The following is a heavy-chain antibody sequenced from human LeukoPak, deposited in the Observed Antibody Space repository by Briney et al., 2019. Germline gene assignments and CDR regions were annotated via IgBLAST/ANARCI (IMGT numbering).Heavy chain of an antibody. CDR2: IIPILGIA. Sequence: GASVKVSCKASGGTFSSYAISWVRQAPGQGLEWMGRIIPILGIANYAQKFQGRVTITADKSTSTAYMELSSLRSEDTAVYYCARAGFGELLPRTLDYWGQGTLVTVSS. J-gene: IGHJ4*02. CDR1: GGTFSSYA. CDR3: ARAGFGELLPRTLDY. D-gene: IGHD3-10*01. V-gene: IGHV1-69*04.